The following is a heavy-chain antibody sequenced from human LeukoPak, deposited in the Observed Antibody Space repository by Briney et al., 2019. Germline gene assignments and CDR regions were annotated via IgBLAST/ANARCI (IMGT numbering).Heavy chain of an antibody. D-gene: IGHD3-10*01. J-gene: IGHJ4*02. CDR3: AKSKDRTMVRGVLDY. V-gene: IGHV3-23*01. Sequence: PGGSLRLSCAASGFTFSSYAMSWVRQAPGKGLEWVSATSGSSGSTYYADSVKGRFTISRDNSKNTLYLQMNSLRAEDTAVYYCAKSKDRTMVRGVLDYWGQGTLVTVSS. CDR2: TSGSSGST. CDR1: GFTFSSYA.